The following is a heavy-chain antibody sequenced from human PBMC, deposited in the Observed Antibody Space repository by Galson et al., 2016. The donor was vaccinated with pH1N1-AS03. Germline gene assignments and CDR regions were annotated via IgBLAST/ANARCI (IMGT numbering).Heavy chain of an antibody. Sequence: ETLSLTCSVSGGSMSTYYWSWIRQPAGKGLEWIGRVHNSGNTYYSPSLKSRVAMSVDTSTNHFSLTLNSVTAADTAVYYCARRRLFWTPGFDPWGQGTLVTVSS. CDR1: GGSMSTYY. V-gene: IGHV4-4*07. J-gene: IGHJ5*02. CDR3: ARRRLFWTPGFDP. CDR2: VHNSGNT. D-gene: IGHD3/OR15-3a*01.